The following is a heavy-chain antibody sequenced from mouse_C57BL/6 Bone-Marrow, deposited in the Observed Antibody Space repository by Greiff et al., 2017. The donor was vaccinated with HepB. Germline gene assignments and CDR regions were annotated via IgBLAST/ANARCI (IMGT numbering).Heavy chain of an antibody. V-gene: IGHV2-9-1*01. CDR2: IWTGGGT. CDR3: ARFITTVVADYFDY. D-gene: IGHD1-1*01. Sequence: VHLVESGPGLVAPSQSLSITCTVSGFSLTSYAISWVRQPPGKGLEWLGVIWTGGGTNYNSALKSRLSISKDNSKSQVFLKMNSLQTDDTARYYCARFITTVVADYFDYWGQGTTLTVSS. J-gene: IGHJ2*01. CDR1: GFSLTSYA.